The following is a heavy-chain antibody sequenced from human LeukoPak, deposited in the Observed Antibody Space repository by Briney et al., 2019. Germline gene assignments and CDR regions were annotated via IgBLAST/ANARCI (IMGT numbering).Heavy chain of an antibody. V-gene: IGHV1-69*06. D-gene: IGHD3-9*01. J-gene: IGHJ6*03. CDR3: AKGTVTGYPYYYYYMDV. Sequence: GASVKVSCKASNYTFTSYAISWVRQAPGQGLEWMGRIIPIFGTANYAQKFQGRVTITADKSTSTAYMELSSLRSEDTAVYYCAKGTVTGYPYYYYYMDVWGKGTTVTVSS. CDR2: IIPIFGTA. CDR1: NYTFTSYA.